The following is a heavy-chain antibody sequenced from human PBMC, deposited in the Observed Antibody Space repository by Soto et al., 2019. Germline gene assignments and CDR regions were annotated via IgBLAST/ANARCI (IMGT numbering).Heavy chain of an antibody. CDR2: IYYSGST. D-gene: IGHD6-13*01. V-gene: IGHV4-30-4*02. J-gene: IGHJ4*02. Sequence: SETLSLTCTFSGCSISSGDYYLSWIRQPPGKGLEWIGYIYYSGSTYYNPSLKSRVTISVDTSKNQFSLKLSSVTAADTAVYYCARDIRYSSSWFFDYWGQGTLVTVSS. CDR1: GCSISSGDYY. CDR3: ARDIRYSSSWFFDY.